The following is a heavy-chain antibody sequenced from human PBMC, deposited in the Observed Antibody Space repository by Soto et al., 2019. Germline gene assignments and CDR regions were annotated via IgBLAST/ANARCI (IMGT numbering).Heavy chain of an antibody. CDR2: ISYDGSNK. CDR1: GFTFSSYG. D-gene: IGHD6-13*01. Sequence: HPGGSLRLSCAASGFTFSSYGMHWVRQAPGKGLEWVAVISYDGSNKYYADSVKGRFTISRDNSKNTLYLQMNSLRAEDTAVYYCAKDPRSKKGYPLTEPCWFDPWGQGTLVTFSS. V-gene: IGHV3-30*18. CDR3: AKDPRSKKGYPLTEPCWFDP. J-gene: IGHJ5*02.